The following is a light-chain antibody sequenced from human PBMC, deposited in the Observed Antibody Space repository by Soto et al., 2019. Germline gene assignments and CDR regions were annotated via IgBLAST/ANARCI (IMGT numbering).Light chain of an antibody. CDR2: GAS. V-gene: IGKV3-20*01. Sequence: IVLTQSPATLSLSPWERATLSCRASQSVSSFLAWYQHKPGRAPRLLIYGASSRATGIPDRFYGRGSGTDFTLTISRLEPEDFAVYYCQQYGSSLWTFGQGTKVDIK. J-gene: IGKJ1*01. CDR1: QSVSSF. CDR3: QQYGSSLWT.